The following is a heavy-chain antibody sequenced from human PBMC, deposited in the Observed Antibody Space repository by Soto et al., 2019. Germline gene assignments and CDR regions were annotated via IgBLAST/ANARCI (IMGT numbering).Heavy chain of an antibody. CDR1: GFTFSSYA. D-gene: IGHD3-22*01. CDR3: AKVFYYYDSSGYYYFDY. Sequence: PGGSLRLSCAASGFTFSSYAVSWVRQAPGKGPEWISSISGSGSTLYYADSLKGRFTISRDNSKNTLYLQMSSLRAEDTAVYYCAKVFYYYDSSGYYYFDYWGQGTLVTVSS. V-gene: IGHV3-23*01. J-gene: IGHJ4*02. CDR2: ISGSGSTL.